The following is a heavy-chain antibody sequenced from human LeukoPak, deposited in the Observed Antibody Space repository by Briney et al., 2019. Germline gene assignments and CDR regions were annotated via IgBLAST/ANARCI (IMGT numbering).Heavy chain of an antibody. Sequence: ASVKVSCKASGYTFTSYGISWVRQAPGQGLEWMGWISAYIGNTNYAQKLQGRVTMTTDTSTSTAYMELRSLRSDDTAVYYCARGGDEYCSGGSCSDYWGQGTLVTVSS. D-gene: IGHD2-15*01. CDR2: ISAYIGNT. J-gene: IGHJ4*02. V-gene: IGHV1-18*01. CDR3: ARGGDEYCSGGSCSDY. CDR1: GYTFTSYG.